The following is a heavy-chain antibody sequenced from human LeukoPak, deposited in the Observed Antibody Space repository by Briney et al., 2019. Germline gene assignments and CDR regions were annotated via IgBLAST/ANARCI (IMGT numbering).Heavy chain of an antibody. CDR3: VSLNYYDSSGYYRYYFDY. D-gene: IGHD3-22*01. Sequence: PGGFLRLSCSASGFTFSSYAMHWVRQAPGKGLEYVSAISSNGGSTYYADSVKGRFTISRDNSKNTLYLQMSSLRAEDTAVYYCVSLNYYDSSGYYRYYFDYWGQGTLVTVSS. V-gene: IGHV3-64D*06. CDR1: GFTFSSYA. J-gene: IGHJ4*02. CDR2: ISSNGGST.